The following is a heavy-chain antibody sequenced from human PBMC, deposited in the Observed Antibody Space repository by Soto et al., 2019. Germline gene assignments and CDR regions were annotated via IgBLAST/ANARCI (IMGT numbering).Heavy chain of an antibody. Sequence: QVQLVQSGAEVKKPGASVKVSCKASGYTFTSYGISWVRQAPGQGLEWMGWISAYNGNTNYAQKLQGRVTMTTDTSTSTASRELRSLRSDDTAVYYCARDRDRSCWYVDGPGWFDPWGQGTLVTVSS. CDR2: ISAYNGNT. CDR3: ARDRDRSCWYVDGPGWFDP. D-gene: IGHD6-13*01. V-gene: IGHV1-18*01. CDR1: GYTFTSYG. J-gene: IGHJ5*02.